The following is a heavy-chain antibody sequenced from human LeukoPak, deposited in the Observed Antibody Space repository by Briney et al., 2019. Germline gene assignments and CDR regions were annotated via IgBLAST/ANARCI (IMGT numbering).Heavy chain of an antibody. V-gene: IGHV1-69*04. CDR1: GGTFSSYA. CDR3: ARGSGYDSSFEY. J-gene: IGHJ4*02. CDR2: IIPILGIA. D-gene: IGHD5-12*01. Sequence: SVKVSCKASGGTFSSYAISWVRQAPGQGLEWMGRIIPILGIANYAQKFQGRVTITADKSTSTAYMELSSLRSEDTAVYYCARGSGYDSSFEYWGQGTLVTVSS.